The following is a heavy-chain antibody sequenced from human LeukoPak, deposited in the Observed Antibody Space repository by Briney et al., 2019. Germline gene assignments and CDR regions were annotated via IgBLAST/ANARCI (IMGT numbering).Heavy chain of an antibody. CDR3: ASLRSYSVAFDI. CDR2: IYPGDSDT. J-gene: IGHJ3*02. V-gene: IGHV5-51*01. Sequence: GESLKISCQGSGYTFTSYWIAWVRQMPGEGLEWMGIIYPGDSDTRYSPSFQGQATISADKSISTAFLQWSSLKASDSAMYYCASLRSYSVAFDIWGQGTMVTVSS. CDR1: GYTFTSYW. D-gene: IGHD2-21*01.